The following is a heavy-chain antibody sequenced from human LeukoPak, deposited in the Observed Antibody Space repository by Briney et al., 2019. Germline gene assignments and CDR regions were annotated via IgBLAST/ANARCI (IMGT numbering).Heavy chain of an antibody. Sequence: GGSLRLSCAASGFTFSSYAMSWVRQAPGKGLEWVSAISGSGGSTYYADSVKGRFTISRDNSKNTLYLQMNSLRAEDTAVYYCAKGLYGDPYYGMDVWGQGTTVTVSS. J-gene: IGHJ6*02. CDR2: ISGSGGST. CDR3: AKGLYGDPYYGMDV. V-gene: IGHV3-23*01. CDR1: GFTFSSYA. D-gene: IGHD4-17*01.